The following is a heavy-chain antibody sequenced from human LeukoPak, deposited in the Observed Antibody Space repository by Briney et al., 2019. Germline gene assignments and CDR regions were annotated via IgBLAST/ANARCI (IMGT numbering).Heavy chain of an antibody. J-gene: IGHJ4*02. V-gene: IGHV3-7*03. CDR2: IKQDGSEK. D-gene: IGHD3-22*01. CDR1: GFTFSSYW. CDR3: ARLGYYYDSSGYYFDY. Sequence: GGSLRLSCAASGFTFSSYWMSWVRQAPGKGLEWVANIKQDGSEKYYVDSVKGRFTISRDNAKDSLYLQMNSLRAEDTALYYCARLGYYYDSSGYYFDYWGQGTLATVSS.